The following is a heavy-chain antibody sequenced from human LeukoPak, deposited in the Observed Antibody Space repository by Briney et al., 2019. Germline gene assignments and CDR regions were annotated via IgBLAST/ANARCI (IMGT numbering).Heavy chain of an antibody. CDR2: INTDGSIT. D-gene: IGHD2-8*01. CDR1: GFTLRSYW. V-gene: IGHV3-74*01. Sequence: GGSLRLSCAASGFTLRSYWMHWVRQTPGKGLVYVSRINTDGSITNYADSVKGRFTISRDNAQNTLFLQMNSLRAEDTAVYYCARVADGHFYIDDWGQGMLVTVSS. J-gene: IGHJ4*02. CDR3: ARVADGHFYIDD.